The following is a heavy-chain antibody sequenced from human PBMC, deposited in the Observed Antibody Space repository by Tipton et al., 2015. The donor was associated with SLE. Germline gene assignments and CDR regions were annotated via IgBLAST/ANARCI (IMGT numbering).Heavy chain of an antibody. CDR3: ARAGGNSLALHV. CDR1: GDSITSGPYY. CDR2: VYFNVRM. D-gene: IGHD4-23*01. J-gene: IGHJ3*01. Sequence: TLSLTCTVSGDSITSGPYYWTWIRQRPGTGPEWIGTVYFNVRMYYNPSLKSRMTMSLDTSKNQLSLKLSSMTAADTAVYFCARAGGNSLALHVWGQGTMVTVSS. V-gene: IGHV4-31*03.